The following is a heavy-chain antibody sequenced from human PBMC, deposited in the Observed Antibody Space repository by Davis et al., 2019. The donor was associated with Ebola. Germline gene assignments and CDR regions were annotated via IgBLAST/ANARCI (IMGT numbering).Heavy chain of an antibody. J-gene: IGHJ6*02. V-gene: IGHV4-61*01. CDR2: IYYSGST. D-gene: IGHD5-18*01. Sequence: SETLSLTCTVSGGSVSSGSYYWSWIRQPPGKGLEWIGYIYYSGSTYYNPSLKSRVTISVDTSKNQFSLKLSSVTAADTAVYYCARGHSYGSMVYGMDVWGQGTTVTVSS. CDR3: ARGHSYGSMVYGMDV. CDR1: GGSVSSGSYY.